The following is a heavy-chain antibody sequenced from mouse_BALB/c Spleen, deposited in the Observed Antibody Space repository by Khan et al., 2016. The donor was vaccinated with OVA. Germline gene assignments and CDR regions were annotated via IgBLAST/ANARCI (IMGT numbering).Heavy chain of an antibody. CDR2: ISSGGSYT. J-gene: IGHJ3*01. Sequence: EVELVESGGDLVKPEGSLKLSCAASGFTFSTYGMSWVRQTPDKRLEWVATISSGGSYTYYPDSVQGRFTISRDNAKNTLYLQISSLKSEDTALFYCARLAYYYDSEGFDYWGQGTLVTVSA. V-gene: IGHV5-6*01. CDR1: GFTFSTYG. CDR3: ARLAYYYDSEGFDY. D-gene: IGHD1-1*01.